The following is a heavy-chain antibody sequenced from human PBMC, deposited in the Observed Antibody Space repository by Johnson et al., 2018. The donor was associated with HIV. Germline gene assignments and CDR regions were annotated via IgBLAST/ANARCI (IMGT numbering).Heavy chain of an antibody. J-gene: IGHJ3*02. V-gene: IGHV3-7*01. CDR1: GFTFSSYG. Sequence: VQLVESGGGLVQPGGSLRLSCAASGFTFSSYGMHWVRQAPEKGLEWVANIKHDGNEEYDVDSVKGRFTISREHAKNSLYRQMNSLRAEATAVYYCAREGSWDAFDIWGQGTKVTVSS. D-gene: IGHD6-13*01. CDR2: IKHDGNEE. CDR3: AREGSWDAFDI.